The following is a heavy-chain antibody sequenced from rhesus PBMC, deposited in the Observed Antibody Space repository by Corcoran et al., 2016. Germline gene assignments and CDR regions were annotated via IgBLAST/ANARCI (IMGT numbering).Heavy chain of an antibody. CDR2: SNGNAGTT. J-gene: IGHJ4*01. D-gene: IGHD5-24*01. CDR1: VVSVSSTW. CDR3: ARHSAYSIAY. V-gene: IGHV4-80*01. Sequence: QVHLQESGPGLVKPSEPLSLPCTVSVVSVSSTWCRWFPQPPGKGLEGIGESNGNAGTTHYNPSLKSRVTISKDASKNQFSLTLNSVTAADTAVYYCARHSAYSIAYWGQGVLITVSS.